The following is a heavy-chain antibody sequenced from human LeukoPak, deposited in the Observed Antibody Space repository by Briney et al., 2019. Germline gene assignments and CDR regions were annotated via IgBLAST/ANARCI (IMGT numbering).Heavy chain of an antibody. V-gene: IGHV1-2*02. D-gene: IGHD3-3*01. J-gene: IGHJ3*02. CDR2: IDPNSGGT. CDR3: ARVRYDFWSGYAFDI. CDR1: GYTFTGYY. Sequence: ASVKVSCKASGYTFTGYYMHWVRQAPGQGLEWMGWIDPNSGGTNCAQKFQGRVTMTRDTSISTAYMELSSLRSEDTAVSYCARVRYDFWSGYAFDIWGQGTMVTVSS.